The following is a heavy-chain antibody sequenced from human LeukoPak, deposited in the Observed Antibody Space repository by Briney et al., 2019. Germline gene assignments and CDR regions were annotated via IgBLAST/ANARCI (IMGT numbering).Heavy chain of an antibody. CDR1: GFTFSSYA. CDR3: AKDQAFYSSSWYRFDY. J-gene: IGHJ4*02. V-gene: IGHV3-23*01. Sequence: GGSLRLSCAASGFTFSSYAMSWVRQAPGKGLEWVLAISGSGGSTYYADSVKGRFTISRDNSKNTLYLQMNSLRAEDTAVYYCAKDQAFYSSSWYRFDYWGQGTLVTVSS. D-gene: IGHD6-13*01. CDR2: ISGSGGST.